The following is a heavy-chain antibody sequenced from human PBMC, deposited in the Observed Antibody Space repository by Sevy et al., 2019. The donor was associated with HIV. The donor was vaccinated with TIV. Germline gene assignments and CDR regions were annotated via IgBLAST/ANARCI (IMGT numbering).Heavy chain of an antibody. D-gene: IGHD6-6*01. Sequence: GGSLRLSCAASGFTFSSYSMNWVRQAPGKGLEWVSSISGISNYIYYADSVQGRFSTSRDNAKDSLYLQMNSLRVEGTAIYYCARGVQTYDAFDIWGQGTMVTVSS. CDR2: ISGISNYI. V-gene: IGHV3-21*01. CDR1: GFTFSSYS. CDR3: ARGVQTYDAFDI. J-gene: IGHJ3*02.